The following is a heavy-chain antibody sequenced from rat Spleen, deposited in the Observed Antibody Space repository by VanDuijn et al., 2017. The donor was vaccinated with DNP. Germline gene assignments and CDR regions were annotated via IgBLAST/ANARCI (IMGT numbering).Heavy chain of an antibody. CDR1: GFSLTSYD. CDR2: LQNGGST. J-gene: IGHJ4*01. Sequence: QVQLKESGPGLVQPSQTLSLTCTVSGFSLTSYDVHWVRQPPGKGLEWMGRLQNGGSTDYNSALKSRRSISRDTSKSQVFLKMNSVQTEDTAMYFCARYHGGYPLYYAMDAWGQGTSVTVSS. D-gene: IGHD1-11*01. V-gene: IGHV2-27*01. CDR3: ARYHGGYPLYYAMDA.